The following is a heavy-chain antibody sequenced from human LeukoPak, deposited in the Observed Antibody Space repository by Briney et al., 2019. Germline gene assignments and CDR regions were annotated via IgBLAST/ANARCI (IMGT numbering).Heavy chain of an antibody. Sequence: GGSLRLSCAASGFTFSSYEMNWVRQAPGKGLEWVSYISSSGSTIYYADSVKGRFTISRDNAKNSLYLQMNSLRAGDTAAYYCARRYCSSTSCTLDYWGQGTLVTVSS. J-gene: IGHJ4*02. CDR3: ARRYCSSTSCTLDY. CDR2: ISSSGSTI. CDR1: GFTFSSYE. D-gene: IGHD2-2*01. V-gene: IGHV3-48*03.